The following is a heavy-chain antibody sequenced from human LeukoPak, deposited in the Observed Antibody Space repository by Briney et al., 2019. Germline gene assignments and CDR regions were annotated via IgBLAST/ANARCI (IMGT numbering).Heavy chain of an antibody. CDR2: ISYDGSNK. CDR1: GFTLSSYA. D-gene: IGHD3-10*01. Sequence: GGSLRLSCAASGFTLSSYAMHWVRQAPGKGLEWVAVISYDGSNKYYADYVKGRFTISRDNSKRTLYLQMNSLRAEDTAVYYCARIPMVRGRNYFDYWGQGTLVTVSS. V-gene: IGHV3-30*04. J-gene: IGHJ4*02. CDR3: ARIPMVRGRNYFDY.